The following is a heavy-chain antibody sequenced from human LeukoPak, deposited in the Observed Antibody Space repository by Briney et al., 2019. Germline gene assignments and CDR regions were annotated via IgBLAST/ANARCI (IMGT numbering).Heavy chain of an antibody. Sequence: GGSLRLSCAASGFTVSRTYIIWVRQAPGKGLEWVSVIFGDGYTDYADSVKGRFTISRDDSKNTWYLQMNSLRAEDTAVYHCARGVTAMQEAFDVWGQGTMVTVSS. J-gene: IGHJ3*01. D-gene: IGHD2-21*02. CDR1: GFTVSRTY. CDR3: ARGVTAMQEAFDV. CDR2: IFGDGYT. V-gene: IGHV3-66*01.